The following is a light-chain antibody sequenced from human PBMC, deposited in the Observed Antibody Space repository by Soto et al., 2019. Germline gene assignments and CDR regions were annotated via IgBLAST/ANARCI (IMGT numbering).Light chain of an antibody. J-gene: IGKJ5*01. V-gene: IGKV1-17*03. CDR1: QGIHKY. Sequence: DLQMTQSPSAMSASVGDRVTITCRASQGIHKYLAWFQQKPGKVPKRLIYGASNLQSGVPSRFSGSGSGTEFTLTISSLQPEDFATDYCLQHNFYPPTFGQGTRLE. CDR2: GAS. CDR3: LQHNFYPPT.